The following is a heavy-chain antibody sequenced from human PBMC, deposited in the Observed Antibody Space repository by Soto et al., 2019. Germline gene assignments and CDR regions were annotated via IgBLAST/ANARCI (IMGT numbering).Heavy chain of an antibody. CDR3: ARHPERIAEIGWFDP. D-gene: IGHD6-13*01. CDR2: ISSSSSTI. Sequence: GGSLRHSCAASGFTFSSYSMNWVRQAPGKGLEWVSYISSSSSTIYYADSVKGRFTISRDNAKNSLYLQMNSLRAEDTAVYYCARHPERIAEIGWFDPWGQGT. J-gene: IGHJ5*02. CDR1: GFTFSSYS. V-gene: IGHV3-48*01.